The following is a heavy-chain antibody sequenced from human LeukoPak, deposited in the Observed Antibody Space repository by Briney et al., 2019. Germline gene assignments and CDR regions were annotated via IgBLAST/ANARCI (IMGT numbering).Heavy chain of an antibody. CDR2: ARNKANSYAT. CDR1: GFTFSDHY. V-gene: IGHV3-72*01. CDR3: ARVRYCSSTTCRGAFDI. J-gene: IGHJ3*02. D-gene: IGHD2-2*01. Sequence: GGSLRLSCAASGFTFSDHYRDWVRQAPGKGLEWVGRARNKANSYATEYAASVKGRFTISRDDSENSLYLQMNSLKTEDTAVYHCARVRYCSSTTCRGAFDIWGQGTMVTVSS.